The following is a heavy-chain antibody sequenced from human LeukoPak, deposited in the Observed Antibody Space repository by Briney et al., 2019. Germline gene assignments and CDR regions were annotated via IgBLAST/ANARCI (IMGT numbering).Heavy chain of an antibody. CDR1: GFTFSNYA. CDR3: AKGSDTSCYSSSNY. Sequence: GGSLRLSCAASGFTFSNYAMSWVRQVPGKGLEWVSVISGGGGSTYYADSVKGRFTISRDTSKNTLYLRMNNLRAEDTAVYYCAKGSDTSCYSSSNYWGQGTLVTVSS. J-gene: IGHJ4*02. CDR2: ISGGGGST. D-gene: IGHD2-15*01. V-gene: IGHV3-23*01.